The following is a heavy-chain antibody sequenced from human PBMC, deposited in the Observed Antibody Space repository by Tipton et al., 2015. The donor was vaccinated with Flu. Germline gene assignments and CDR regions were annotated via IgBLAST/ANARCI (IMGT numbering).Heavy chain of an antibody. V-gene: IGHV4-34*01. CDR3: ATHCVGVCSHAFDI. Sequence: TLSLTCAVYGGSFSASYWSWVRQPPGKGLEWIGEISQSGSTNYKPSLKSRVTISGDTSKNQFSLKLSSVTAADTAVYYCATHCVGVCSHAFDIWGQGTMVTVSS. D-gene: IGHD2-21*02. CDR2: ISQSGST. CDR1: GGSFSASY. J-gene: IGHJ3*02.